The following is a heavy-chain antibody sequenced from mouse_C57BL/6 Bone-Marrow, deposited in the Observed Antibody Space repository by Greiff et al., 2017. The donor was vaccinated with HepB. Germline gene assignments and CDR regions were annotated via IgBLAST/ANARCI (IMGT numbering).Heavy chain of an antibody. CDR1: GYTFTSYG. CDR3: ARTGIYYDSYYYAMDY. Sequence: QVTLKESGAELARPGASVKLSCKASGYTFTSYGISWVKQRTGQGLEWIGEIYPRSGNTYYNEKFKGKATLTADKSSSTAYMELRSLTSEDSAVYFCARTGIYYDSYYYAMDYWGQGTSVTVSS. V-gene: IGHV1-81*01. D-gene: IGHD2-4*01. J-gene: IGHJ4*01. CDR2: IYPRSGNT.